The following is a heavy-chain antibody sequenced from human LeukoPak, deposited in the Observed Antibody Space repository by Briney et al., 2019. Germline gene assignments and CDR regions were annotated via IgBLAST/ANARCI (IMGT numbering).Heavy chain of an antibody. J-gene: IGHJ4*02. CDR3: TKLKGWYGEGFFDY. D-gene: IGHD6-19*01. Sequence: PGGSLRLSCAASGFTVSSNYMSWVRQPAGKGLEWVSVLYSGGATFYADSVKGRFTISRDTSKNTLYLQMNDLRADDTAVYYCTKLKGWYGEGFFDYWGQGTRVTVSS. V-gene: IGHV3-53*01. CDR2: LYSGGAT. CDR1: GFTVSSNY.